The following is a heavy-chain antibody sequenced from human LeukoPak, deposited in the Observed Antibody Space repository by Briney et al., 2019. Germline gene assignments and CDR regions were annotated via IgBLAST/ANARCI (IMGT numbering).Heavy chain of an antibody. J-gene: IGHJ4*02. D-gene: IGHD2-2*01. CDR1: GGTFSSYA. V-gene: IGHV1-69*05. CDR3: ARETPPIYCSSTSCPFDY. Sequence: GASVKVSCKASGGTFSSYAISWVRQAPGQGLEWMGGIIPIFGTAYYAQKFQGRVTITTDESTSTAYMELSSLRSEDTAVYYCARETPPIYCSSTSCPFDYWGQGTLVTVS. CDR2: IIPIFGTA.